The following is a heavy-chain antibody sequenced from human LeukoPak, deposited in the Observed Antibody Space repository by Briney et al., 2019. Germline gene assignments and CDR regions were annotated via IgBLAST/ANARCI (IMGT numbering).Heavy chain of an antibody. CDR2: IWYDGSNK. J-gene: IGHJ4*02. CDR3: AKASNGGSYYGVIIDY. Sequence: PGGSLRLSCAASAFTFSSFGMHWVRQAPGKGLEWVAVIWYDGSNKYYTDSVKGRFTISRDNSKNTLYLQMNSLRAEDTAVYYCAKASNGGSYYGVIIDYWGQGTLVTVSS. D-gene: IGHD1-26*01. V-gene: IGHV3-30*02. CDR1: AFTFSSFG.